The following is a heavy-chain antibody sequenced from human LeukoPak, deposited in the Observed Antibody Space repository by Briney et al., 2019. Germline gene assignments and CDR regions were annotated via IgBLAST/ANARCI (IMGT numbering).Heavy chain of an antibody. CDR1: GGTFSSYA. V-gene: IGHV1-69*06. D-gene: IGHD3-9*01. CDR2: IIPIFGTA. J-gene: IGHJ4*02. Sequence: APVKVSCKASGGTFSSYAISWVRQAPGQGLEWMGGIIPIFGTANYAQKFQGRVTITADKSTSTAYMELSSLRSEDTAVYYCARASRRYFDWLSLDYWGQGTLVTVSS. CDR3: ARASRRYFDWLSLDY.